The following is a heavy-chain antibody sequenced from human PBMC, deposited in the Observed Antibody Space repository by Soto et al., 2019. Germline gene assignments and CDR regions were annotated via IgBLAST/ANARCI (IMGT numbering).Heavy chain of an antibody. Sequence: SETLSLTCTVSGGSISSYYWSWIRQPPGKGLEWIGYMYNTGSTIYNPSLKSRVTISVDTSKNQFSLKLNSVTAADTAVYYCARVPDRWGQGTLVTVSS. CDR3: ARVPDR. J-gene: IGHJ5*02. CDR1: GGSISSYY. D-gene: IGHD2-2*01. V-gene: IGHV4-59*01. CDR2: MYNTGST.